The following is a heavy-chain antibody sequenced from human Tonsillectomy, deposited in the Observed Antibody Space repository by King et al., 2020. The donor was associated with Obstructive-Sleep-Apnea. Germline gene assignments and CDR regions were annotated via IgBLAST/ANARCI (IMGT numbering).Heavy chain of an antibody. V-gene: IGHV3-30*02. D-gene: IGHD6-19*01. CDR2: IRYDGSNK. CDR1: GFTFSNYG. Sequence: HVQLVESGGGVVQPGRSLRLSCAASGFTFSNYGMHWVRQAPGKGLEWVAFIRYDGSNKYYGDSVKGRFTISRDNSKNTQYLQMNSLRPEDTAVYYCARGAYSSGWEGDYWGQGTLVIVSS. CDR3: ARGAYSSGWEGDY. J-gene: IGHJ4*02.